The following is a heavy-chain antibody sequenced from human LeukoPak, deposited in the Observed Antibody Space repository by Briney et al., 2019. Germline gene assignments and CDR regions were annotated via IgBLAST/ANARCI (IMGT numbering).Heavy chain of an antibody. CDR1: RFTFSIYA. D-gene: IGHD3-9*01. CDR3: AKGVRFLDWWILDY. J-gene: IGHJ4*02. CDR2: ISGSADAT. Sequence: GGSLRLSCVASRFTFSIYAVNWVRQAPGRGLEWVSTISGSADATYYADSVKGRFTISRDNSKNTLYLQMNSLRAEDTAVYYCAKGVRFLDWWILDYWGQGSLVTVSS. V-gene: IGHV3-23*01.